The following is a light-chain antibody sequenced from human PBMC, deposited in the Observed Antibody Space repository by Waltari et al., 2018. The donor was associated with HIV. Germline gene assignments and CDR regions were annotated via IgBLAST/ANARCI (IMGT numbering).Light chain of an antibody. CDR2: SAT. CDR3: EQIYTFPLFT. Sequence: DIQLTQSPSPLSAFVGARVTITCRASQNIGDYVNWYQQKPGEPPKLLIYSATSLQPGVPSRFSGSGSGTDFALTISSLQSEDFATYYCEQIYTFPLFTFGPGTKVDIK. CDR1: QNIGDY. V-gene: IGKV1-39*01. J-gene: IGKJ3*01.